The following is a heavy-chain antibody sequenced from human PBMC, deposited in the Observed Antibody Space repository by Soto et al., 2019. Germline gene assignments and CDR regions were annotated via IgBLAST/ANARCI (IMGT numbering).Heavy chain of an antibody. V-gene: IGHV1-69*06. CDR2: IIPIFGTA. CDR1: GGTFSSYA. J-gene: IGHJ4*02. CDR3: ARGETYYYDSSGYYGAGDDY. Sequence: QVQLVQSGAEVKKPGSSVKVSCKASGGTFSSYAISWVRQAPGQGLEWMGGIIPIFGTANYAQKFQGRVTMTADKSTSTAYMELSSLRSEDTAVYYCARGETYYYDSSGYYGAGDDYWGQGTLVTVSS. D-gene: IGHD3-22*01.